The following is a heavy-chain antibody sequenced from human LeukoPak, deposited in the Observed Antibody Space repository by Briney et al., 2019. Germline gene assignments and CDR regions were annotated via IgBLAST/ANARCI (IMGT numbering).Heavy chain of an antibody. D-gene: IGHD2-21*02. CDR3: AKNPAVTEEIYYFDY. CDR2: ICGSGGST. CDR1: GFTFSSYA. Sequence: GGSLRLSCAASGFTFSSYAMSWIRQAPGKGLEWVSAICGSGGSTYYADSVKGRFTISRDNSKNTLYLQMNSLRAEDTAVYYCAKNPAVTEEIYYFDYWGQGTLVTVSS. V-gene: IGHV3-23*01. J-gene: IGHJ4*02.